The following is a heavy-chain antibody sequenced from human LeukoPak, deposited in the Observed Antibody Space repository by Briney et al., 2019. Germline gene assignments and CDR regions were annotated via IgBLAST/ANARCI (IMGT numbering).Heavy chain of an antibody. CDR1: GGSLSSGTFY. CDR3: ARVGGYSGSYYYFDN. D-gene: IGHD1-26*01. V-gene: IGHV4-61*02. Sequence: SETLSLTCTVSGGSLSSGTFYWSWIRQPAGKGLEWIGRVYTSGSTDYNSSFMSRVTISIDTSKNQFFLKLSSVTAADTAVYYCARVGGYSGSYYYFDNWGQGTLVIVSS. J-gene: IGHJ4*02. CDR2: VYTSGST.